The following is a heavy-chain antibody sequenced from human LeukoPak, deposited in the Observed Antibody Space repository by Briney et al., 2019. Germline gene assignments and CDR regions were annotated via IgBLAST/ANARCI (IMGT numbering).Heavy chain of an antibody. CDR3: ARHHPSTVVTLGYFDY. CDR2: INHSGST. V-gene: IGHV4-34*01. D-gene: IGHD4-23*01. J-gene: IGHJ4*02. Sequence: KPSETLSLTCAVYGGSFSGYYWSWIRQPPGKGLEWIGEINHSGSTNYNPSLKSRVTISVDTSKNQFSLKLSSVTAADTAVYYCARHHPSTVVTLGYFDYWGQGTLVTVSS. CDR1: GGSFSGYY.